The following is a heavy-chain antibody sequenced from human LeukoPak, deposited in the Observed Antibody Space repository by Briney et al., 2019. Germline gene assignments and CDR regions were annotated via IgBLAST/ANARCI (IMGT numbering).Heavy chain of an antibody. CDR1: GGTFSSYA. CDR2: IIPILGIA. Sequence: SVKVSCKASGGTFSSYAISWVRQAPGQGLEWMGRIIPILGIANYAQKFQGRVTITADKSTSTAYMELSSLRSEDTAVYYCARGDASSYYYDSSAFDYWGQGTLVTVSS. CDR3: ARGDASSYYYDSSAFDY. J-gene: IGHJ4*02. D-gene: IGHD3-22*01. V-gene: IGHV1-69*04.